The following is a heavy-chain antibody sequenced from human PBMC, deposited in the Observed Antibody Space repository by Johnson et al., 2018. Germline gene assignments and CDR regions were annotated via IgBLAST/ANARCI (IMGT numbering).Heavy chain of an antibody. D-gene: IGHD5-24*01. CDR2: IRSKAYGGTT. J-gene: IGHJ6*03. V-gene: IGHV3-49*03. CDR1: GFTFGDYA. Sequence: VQLVESGGGLVQPGRSLRLSCTASGFTFGDYAMSWFRQAPGKGLEWVGFIRSKAYGGTTEYAASVKGRFTISRDDSKSIAYPQMNSRESEDTDVYYAATPSKLDYYYMDVLVKGATVTFSS. CDR3: ATPSKLDYYYMDV.